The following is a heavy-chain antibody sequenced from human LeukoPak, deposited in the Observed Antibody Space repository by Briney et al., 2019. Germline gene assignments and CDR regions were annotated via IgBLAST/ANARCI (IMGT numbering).Heavy chain of an antibody. Sequence: GGSLRLSCAASGFTFSSYSMNWVRQAPGKGLEWVSSISSSSSYIYYADSVKGRFTISRDNAKNSLYLRMNSLRAEDTAVYYCAKPLVGATVNCFDYWGQGTLVTVSS. V-gene: IGHV3-21*04. J-gene: IGHJ4*02. CDR3: AKPLVGATVNCFDY. CDR2: ISSSSSYI. CDR1: GFTFSSYS. D-gene: IGHD1-26*01.